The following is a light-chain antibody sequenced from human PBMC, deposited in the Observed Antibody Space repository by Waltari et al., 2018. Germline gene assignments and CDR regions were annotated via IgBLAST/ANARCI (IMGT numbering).Light chain of an antibody. J-gene: IGKJ4*01. CDR3: QQYDISPLT. CDR1: QTVRATY. Sequence: EIVLTQSPGTLSLSPGERATLSCRASQTVRATYFAWYQQKPGQAPTLVIHDTSSRATGIPDRFSSSGSGTDFSLTISSLEPEDFAVYYCQQYDISPLTFGGGTKVETK. V-gene: IGKV3-20*01. CDR2: DTS.